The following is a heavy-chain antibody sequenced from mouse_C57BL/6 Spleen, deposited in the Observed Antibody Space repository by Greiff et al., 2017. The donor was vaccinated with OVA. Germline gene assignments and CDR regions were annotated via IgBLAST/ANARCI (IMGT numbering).Heavy chain of an antibody. J-gene: IGHJ4*01. CDR3: ARYEGDDYDGGYAMDY. V-gene: IGHV7-3*01. Sequence: EVQLVESGGGLVQPGGSLSLSCAASGFTFTDYYMSWVRQPPGKALEWLGFIRNKANGYTTEYSASVKGRFTISRDNSQSILYLQMNALRAEDSATYYCARYEGDDYDGGYAMDYWGQGTSVTVSS. D-gene: IGHD2-4*01. CDR1: GFTFTDYY. CDR2: IRNKANGYTT.